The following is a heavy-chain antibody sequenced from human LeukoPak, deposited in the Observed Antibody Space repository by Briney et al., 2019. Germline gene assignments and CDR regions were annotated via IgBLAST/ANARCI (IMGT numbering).Heavy chain of an antibody. CDR3: ARGGKYSSGWYAEY. Sequence: GGSLRLSCAASGFTFDDYGMSWVRQAPGKGLEWVSGINWNGGSTGYADSVKGRFTISRDNAKNSLYLQMNSLRAEDTALYYCARGGKYSSGWYAEYWGQGTLVTVSS. CDR1: GFTFDDYG. D-gene: IGHD6-19*01. V-gene: IGHV3-20*04. J-gene: IGHJ4*02. CDR2: INWNGGST.